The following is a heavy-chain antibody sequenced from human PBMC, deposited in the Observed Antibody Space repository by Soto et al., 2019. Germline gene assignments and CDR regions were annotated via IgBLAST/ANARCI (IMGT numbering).Heavy chain of an antibody. CDR3: EHKGYGDYPLDY. Sequence: QITLKESGPTLVKPTQPLTLTCTFSGFSLSTSGVGVGWIRQPPGKALEWLAVIYWDDYKHYSPSPKSRLTIPKDNSKNQVVLTMTNMDPVATATYYCEHKGYGDYPLDYWGQGTLLTVSS. D-gene: IGHD4-17*01. CDR1: GFSLSTSGVG. J-gene: IGHJ4*02. V-gene: IGHV2-5*02. CDR2: IYWDDYK.